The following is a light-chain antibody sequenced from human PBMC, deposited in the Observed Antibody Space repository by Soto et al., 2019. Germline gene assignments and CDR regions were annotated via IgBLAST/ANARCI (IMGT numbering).Light chain of an antibody. CDR3: ATWDNRLSAVV. CDR2: DNE. J-gene: IGLJ2*01. CDR1: SANIGHNY. Sequence: QSVLTQPPSVSAAPGQKVTISCSGSSANIGHNYVSWYQHLPGTAPKLLISDNENRPSGIPDRFSGSKSGTSATLGITGLQTGDEGDYYCATWDNRLSAVVFGGGTKLTVL. V-gene: IGLV1-51*01.